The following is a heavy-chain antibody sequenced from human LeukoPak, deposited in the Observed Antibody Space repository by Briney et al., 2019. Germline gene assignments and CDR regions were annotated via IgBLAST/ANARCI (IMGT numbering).Heavy chain of an antibody. D-gene: IGHD2-2*01. CDR3: ARDPTLYCSSTSCYSGWFDP. J-gene: IGHJ5*02. V-gene: IGHV4-34*01. CDR1: GGSFSGYY. CDR2: INHSRST. Sequence: SETLSLTCAVYGGSFSGYYWSWIRQPPGKGLEWIGEINHSRSTNYNPSLKSRVTISVDTSKNQFSLKLSSVTAADTAVYYCARDPTLYCSSTSCYSGWFDPWGQGTLVTVSS.